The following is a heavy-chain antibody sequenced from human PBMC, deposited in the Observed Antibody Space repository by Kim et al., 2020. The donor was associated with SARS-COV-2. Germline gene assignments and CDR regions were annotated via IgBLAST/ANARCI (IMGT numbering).Heavy chain of an antibody. D-gene: IGHD3-10*01. CDR1: GYTFTSYG. CDR2: ISAYNGNT. Sequence: ASVKVSCKASGYTFTSYGISWVRQAPGQGLEWMGWISAYNGNTNYAQKLQGRVTMTTDTSTSTAYMELRSLRSDDTAVYYCARDSGYYYGSGSDAIDIWGQGTMVTVSS. CDR3: ARDSGYYYGSGSDAIDI. V-gene: IGHV1-18*01. J-gene: IGHJ3*02.